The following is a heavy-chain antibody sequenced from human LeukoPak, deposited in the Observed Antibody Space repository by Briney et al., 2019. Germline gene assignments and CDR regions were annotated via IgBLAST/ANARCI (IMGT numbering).Heavy chain of an antibody. D-gene: IGHD6-6*01. V-gene: IGHV4-34*01. Sequence: SETLSLTCAVYGGSFSGYYWSWIRQPPLKGLEWIGEINHSGSTNYNPSLKSRVTISVDTSKNQFSLKLSSVTAADTAVYYCARVRGSSSVWGQGTLVTVSS. CDR1: GGSFSGYY. CDR3: ARVRGSSSV. J-gene: IGHJ4*02. CDR2: INHSGST.